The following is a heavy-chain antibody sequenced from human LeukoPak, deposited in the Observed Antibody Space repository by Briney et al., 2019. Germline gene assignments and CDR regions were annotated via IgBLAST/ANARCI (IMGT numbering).Heavy chain of an antibody. CDR3: ARGRHMSGSYWGSLTIGGADYAFDI. D-gene: IGHD1-26*01. V-gene: IGHV4-39*01. Sequence: SQTLSLTCTVSGGSISSSSYYWGWIRQPPGKGREWIGSIYYSGSTYYNPSLKSRVTISVDTSKNQFSLKLSSVTAADTAVYYCARGRHMSGSYWGSLTIGGADYAFDIWGQGTMVTVSS. CDR2: IYYSGST. J-gene: IGHJ3*02. CDR1: GGSISSSSYY.